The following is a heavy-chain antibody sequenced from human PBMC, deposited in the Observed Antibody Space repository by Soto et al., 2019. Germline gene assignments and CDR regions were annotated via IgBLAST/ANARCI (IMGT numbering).Heavy chain of an antibody. CDR1: GFSLSTGRMG. V-gene: IGHV2-26*01. CDR2: IFSDNER. J-gene: IGHJ6*02. Sequence: QVTLKESGPVLVKPTETLTLTCTVSGFSLSTGRMGVSWIRQPPGKALEWLAHIFSDNERSYSTSMQGRLTISKDPSGSQVVLSMTNLDPVDTGTYYCVRMNADSYQFYYAMDVWGQGTTVTVSS. CDR3: VRMNADSYQFYYAMDV. D-gene: IGHD4-17*01.